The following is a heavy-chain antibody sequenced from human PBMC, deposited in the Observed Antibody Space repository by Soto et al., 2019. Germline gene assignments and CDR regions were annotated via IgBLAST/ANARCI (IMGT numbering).Heavy chain of an antibody. CDR2: FDPEDGET. CDR1: GYTLTELS. CDR3: AVNPRLRYFDWLGYY. V-gene: IGHV1-24*01. Sequence: GASVKVSCKVSGYTLTELSMHWVRPAPGKGLEWMGGFDPEDGETIYAQKFQGRVTMTEDTSTDTAYMELSSLRSEDTAVYYCAVNPRLRYFDWLGYYWGQGTLVTVSS. D-gene: IGHD3-9*01. J-gene: IGHJ4*02.